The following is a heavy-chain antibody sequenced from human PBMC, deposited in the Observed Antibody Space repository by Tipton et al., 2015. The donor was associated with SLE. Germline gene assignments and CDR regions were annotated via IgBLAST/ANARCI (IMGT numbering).Heavy chain of an antibody. CDR1: EVIVNMNH. CDR3: AKGQMQFDS. J-gene: IGHJ5*01. V-gene: IGHV3-23*01. CDR2: ISVSGRTT. Sequence: SLRLSCAGSEVIVNMNHMTWVRQAPGKGLEWVSGISVSGRTTYYSESVKGRFTISRDNSKNRLLLRMNSLRVEDTAIYYCAKGQMQFDSWGQGTLVTVSS.